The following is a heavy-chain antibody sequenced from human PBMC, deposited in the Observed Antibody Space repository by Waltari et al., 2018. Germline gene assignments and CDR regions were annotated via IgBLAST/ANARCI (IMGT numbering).Heavy chain of an antibody. D-gene: IGHD3-16*01. CDR1: GFAVSDNY. CDR3: ARGPPISAKWELCWFDY. J-gene: IGHJ4*02. CDR2: IYSGVSA. Sequence: EVQVVESGGGLIQPGGSLRLSCAASGFAVSDNYMSWVRQAPGKGLEGVAVIYSGVSAYYADALKGRFTSSRDSSENTFYLQMSSLRVEDTAVYYCARGPPISAKWELCWFDYWGQGTLVTVSS. V-gene: IGHV3-53*01.